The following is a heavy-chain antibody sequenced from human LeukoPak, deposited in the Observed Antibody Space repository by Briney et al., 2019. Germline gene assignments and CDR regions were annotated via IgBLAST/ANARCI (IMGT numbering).Heavy chain of an antibody. Sequence: SETLSLTCTVSGGSISSYYWSWIRQPPGKGLEWIGYMYYSGSTNYNPSLKSRVTISVDTSKNQFSLKLSSVTAADTAVYYCARGQSDIVVVPAAVVWFDPWGQGTLVTVSS. D-gene: IGHD2-2*01. CDR3: ARGQSDIVVVPAAVVWFDP. V-gene: IGHV4-59*01. J-gene: IGHJ5*02. CDR2: MYYSGST. CDR1: GGSISSYY.